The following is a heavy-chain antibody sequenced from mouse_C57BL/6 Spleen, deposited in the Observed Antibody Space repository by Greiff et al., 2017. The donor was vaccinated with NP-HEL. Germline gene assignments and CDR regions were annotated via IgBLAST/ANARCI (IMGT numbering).Heavy chain of an antibody. D-gene: IGHD1-1*01. CDR2: IRNKANGYTT. Sequence: EVKLVESGGGLVQPGGSLSLSCAASGFTFTDYYMSWVRQPPGKALEWLGFIRNKANGYTTEYSASVKGRFTISRDNSQSILYLQMNALRAEDSATYYCARWGTTVVARGYFDYWGQGTTLTVSS. J-gene: IGHJ2*01. CDR3: ARWGTTVVARGYFDY. V-gene: IGHV7-3*01. CDR1: GFTFTDYY.